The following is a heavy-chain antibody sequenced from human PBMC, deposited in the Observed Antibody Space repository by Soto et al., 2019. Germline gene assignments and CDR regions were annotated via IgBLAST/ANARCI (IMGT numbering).Heavy chain of an antibody. CDR3: ASKFGELLADAFDI. Sequence: QVQLQESGPGLVKPSGTLSLTCTVSNASISSRKWWTWVRQTPGKGLEWIGEIYHSGSINHNPSLKSRVTMSLDKSKNQFSLKMNSVTAADTAVYYCASKFGELLADAFDIWGQGTVVTVSS. CDR2: IYHSGSI. CDR1: NASISSRKW. V-gene: IGHV4-4*02. D-gene: IGHD3-10*01. J-gene: IGHJ3*02.